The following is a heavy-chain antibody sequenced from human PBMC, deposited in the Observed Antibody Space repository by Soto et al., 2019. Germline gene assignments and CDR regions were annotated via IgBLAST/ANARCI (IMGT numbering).Heavy chain of an antibody. D-gene: IGHD3-10*01. Sequence: EVQLVESGGGLVKPGGSLRLSCAASGFTFSSYSMNWVRQAPGKGLEWVSSISSSSSYIYYADSVKGRFTISRDNAKNSLYLQMNSLRAEDTAVYYCARTGSGSYYFDYWGQGTLVTVSS. CDR1: GFTFSSYS. J-gene: IGHJ4*02. CDR2: ISSSSSYI. CDR3: ARTGSGSYYFDY. V-gene: IGHV3-21*01.